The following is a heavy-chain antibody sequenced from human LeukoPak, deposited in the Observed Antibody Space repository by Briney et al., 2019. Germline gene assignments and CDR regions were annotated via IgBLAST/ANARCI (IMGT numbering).Heavy chain of an antibody. D-gene: IGHD6-6*01. CDR2: IIPILGIA. J-gene: IGHJ4*02. Sequence: SVKVSCKASGGTFSSYIFSWVRQAPGQGLEGMGRIIPILGIANYAHKFQGRVTITADKSTSTAYMELSSLRSEHTGVYYCASTSRSSSGASFDYRGPGTLVTVSS. V-gene: IGHV1-69*02. CDR3: ASTSRSSSGASFDY. CDR1: GGTFSSYI.